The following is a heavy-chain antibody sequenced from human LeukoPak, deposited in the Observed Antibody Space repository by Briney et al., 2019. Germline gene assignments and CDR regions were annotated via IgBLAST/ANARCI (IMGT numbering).Heavy chain of an antibody. V-gene: IGHV1-69*13. J-gene: IGHJ3*02. CDR2: IIPIFGTA. CDR1: GGTFSGYA. Sequence: ASVKVSCKASGGTFSGYAISWVRQAPGQGLEWMGGIIPIFGTANYAQKFQGRVTITADESTSTAYMELSSLRSEDTAVYYCARDFGGSPMTDAFDIWGQGTMVTVSS. D-gene: IGHD1-26*01. CDR3: ARDFGGSPMTDAFDI.